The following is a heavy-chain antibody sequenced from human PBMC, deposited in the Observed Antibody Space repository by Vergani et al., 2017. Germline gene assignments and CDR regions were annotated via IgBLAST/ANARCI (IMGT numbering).Heavy chain of an antibody. CDR1: GFGFKNFA. D-gene: IGHD3-10*01. V-gene: IGHV3-21*06. CDR3: ARDQGSGTNRHHYGMDV. CDR2: ISSSGNYV. J-gene: IGHJ6*02. Sequence: LVESGGGVVQPGRSLTLTCSASGFGFKNFAMHWVRQAPGRGLEWVSSISSSGNYVYYTASVKGRFSISRDNAKSLLSLQMNSLRADDTAVYYCARDQGSGTNRHHYGMDVWGQGTTVTVSS.